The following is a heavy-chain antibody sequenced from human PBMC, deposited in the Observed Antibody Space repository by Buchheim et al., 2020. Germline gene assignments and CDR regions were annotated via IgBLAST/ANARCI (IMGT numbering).Heavy chain of an antibody. V-gene: IGHV4-59*01. J-gene: IGHJ5*02. CDR3: ARGSKELLWFGDWFDP. CDR2: FYYSGRT. Sequence: QVQLQESGPGLVKPSDTLSLTCTVSGGSISSYYWSWIRQPPGTVLEWIGYFYYSGRTNSNPSLKSRVTLTVEPSTITSSLKLSSVTAADTAVYYCARGSKELLWFGDWFDPWGQGTL. CDR1: GGSISSYY. D-gene: IGHD3-10*01.